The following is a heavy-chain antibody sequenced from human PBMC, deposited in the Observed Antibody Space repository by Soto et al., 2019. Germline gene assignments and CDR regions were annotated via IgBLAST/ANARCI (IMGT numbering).Heavy chain of an antibody. CDR3: ARGEAWTDEAFDI. Sequence: QVQLVESGGGVVQPGQSLRLSCAASGFTVSNYGMHWVRQAPGKGLEWVAVIWKDGNNKYYRDSVKGRFTISRDNSKNTLELQMSSLRGEDTAVDCARGEAWTDEAFDIWGQGTMVTVSS. CDR1: GFTVSNYG. CDR2: IWKDGNNK. D-gene: IGHD5-12*01. V-gene: IGHV3-33*01. J-gene: IGHJ3*02.